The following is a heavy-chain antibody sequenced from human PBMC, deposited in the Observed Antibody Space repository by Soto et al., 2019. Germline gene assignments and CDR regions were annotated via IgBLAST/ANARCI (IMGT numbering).Heavy chain of an antibody. CDR2: IWSDGTKK. Sequence: ESGGGVVQPGRSLSLSCAASGFTFSSSGMHWVRQAPGKGLEWVAVIWSDGTKKYYADSVKGRFTISRDNSKNTLDLQMNSLRAEDTAVYYCARYGAENYDFDYWGQGTLVTVSS. CDR1: GFTFSSSG. J-gene: IGHJ4*02. CDR3: ARYGAENYDFDY. D-gene: IGHD3-10*01. V-gene: IGHV3-33*01.